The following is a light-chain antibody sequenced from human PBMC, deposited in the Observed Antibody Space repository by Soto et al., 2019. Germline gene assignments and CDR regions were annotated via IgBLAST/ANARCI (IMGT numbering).Light chain of an antibody. Sequence: DIQMTQSPSTLSASVGDRVTITCRASQSIGVWLAWYQQKAGKAPNLXIYKASRLDSGVPSRFSGSGSETEFTLTISGLQPGDSATYYCQQYNSFSPTFGQGTQVDIK. CDR1: QSIGVW. V-gene: IGKV1-5*03. CDR2: KAS. CDR3: QQYNSFSPT. J-gene: IGKJ1*01.